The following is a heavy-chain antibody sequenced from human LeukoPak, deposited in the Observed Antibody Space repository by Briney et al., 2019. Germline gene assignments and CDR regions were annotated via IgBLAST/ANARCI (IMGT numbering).Heavy chain of an antibody. CDR2: IYHSGST. V-gene: IGHV4-30-2*01. CDR1: GGSISSGGYS. CDR3: ARVVPYSYYYGSGSYYFDY. Sequence: PSETLSLTCAVSGGSISSGGYSWSWIRQPPGKGLEWIEYIYHSGSTYYNPSLKSRVTISVDRSKNQFSLKLSSVTAADTAVYYCARVVPYSYYYGSGSYYFDYWGQGTLVTVSS. J-gene: IGHJ4*02. D-gene: IGHD3-10*01.